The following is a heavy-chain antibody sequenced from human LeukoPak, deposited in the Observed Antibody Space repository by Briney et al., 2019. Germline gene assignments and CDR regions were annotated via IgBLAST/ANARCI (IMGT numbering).Heavy chain of an antibody. Sequence: PSETLSLTCTVSGGSISSGSNYWGWIRQPPGKGLEWIGSIYYSGSTYYNPSLKSRVTISVDTSKNQFSLKLSSVTAADTAVYYCASIGRVAAAGSCDYWGQGTLVTVSS. V-gene: IGHV4-39*07. J-gene: IGHJ4*02. CDR2: IYYSGST. CDR1: GGSISSGSNY. CDR3: ASIGRVAAAGSCDY. D-gene: IGHD6-13*01.